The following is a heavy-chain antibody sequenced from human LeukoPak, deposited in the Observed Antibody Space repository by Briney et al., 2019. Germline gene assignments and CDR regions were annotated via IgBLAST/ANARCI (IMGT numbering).Heavy chain of an antibody. V-gene: IGHV3-21*01. Sequence: PGGSLRLSCAASGFTFSSYSMNWVRQAPGKGLEWVSSISSSSSYIYYADSVKGRFTISRDNAKNSLYLQMNSLRAEDTAVYYCARDWTYSYSSGWIDCWGQGTLVTVSS. D-gene: IGHD6-19*01. CDR1: GFTFSSYS. CDR2: ISSSSSYI. J-gene: IGHJ4*02. CDR3: ARDWTYSYSSGWIDC.